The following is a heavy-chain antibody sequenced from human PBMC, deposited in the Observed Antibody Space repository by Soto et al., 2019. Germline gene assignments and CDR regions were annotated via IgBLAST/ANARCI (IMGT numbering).Heavy chain of an antibody. CDR1: GFTFSGSA. J-gene: IGHJ4*02. V-gene: IGHV3-73*01. D-gene: IGHD1-1*01. CDR3: TRCGNWNDHESFDY. CDR2: IRSKANSYAT. Sequence: GGSLRLSCAASGFTFSGSAMHWVRQASGKGLEWVGRIRSKANSYATAYAASVKGRFTISRDDSKNTAYLQMNSLKTEDTAVYYCTRCGNWNDHESFDYWGQGTLVTVSS.